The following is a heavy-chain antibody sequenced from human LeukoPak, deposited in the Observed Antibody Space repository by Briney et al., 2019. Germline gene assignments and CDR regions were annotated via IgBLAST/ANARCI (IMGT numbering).Heavy chain of an antibody. D-gene: IGHD5-24*01. Sequence: SQTLSLTCTVSGGSISSGFYYWSWSRQPPGNGLEWIGYIYHSGSTYYNPSLKSRVTISVDRSKNQFSLKLSSVTAADTAVYYCARAVEMATIDYWGQGTLVTVSS. J-gene: IGHJ4*02. V-gene: IGHV4-30-2*01. CDR3: ARAVEMATIDY. CDR2: IYHSGST. CDR1: GGSISSGFYY.